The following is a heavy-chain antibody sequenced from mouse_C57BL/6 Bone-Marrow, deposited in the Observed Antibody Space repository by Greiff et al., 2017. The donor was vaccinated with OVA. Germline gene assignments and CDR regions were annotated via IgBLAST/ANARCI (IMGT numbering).Heavy chain of an antibody. Sequence: EVMLVESGGGLVQPGGSLKLSCAASGFTFSDYYMYWVRQTPEKRLEWVAYISNGGGSTYYPDTVKGRFTISRDNAKNTLYLQMSRLKSEDTAMYYCARQNDGYPFAYWGQGTLVTVSA. CDR2: ISNGGGST. CDR3: ARQNDGYPFAY. J-gene: IGHJ3*01. D-gene: IGHD2-3*01. V-gene: IGHV5-12*01. CDR1: GFTFSDYY.